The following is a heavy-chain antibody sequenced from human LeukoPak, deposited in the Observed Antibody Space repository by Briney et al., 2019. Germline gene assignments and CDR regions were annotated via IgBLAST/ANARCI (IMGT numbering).Heavy chain of an antibody. V-gene: IGHV4-59*01. D-gene: IGHD2-2*01. J-gene: IGHJ4*02. CDR1: GGSISSYY. CDR3: ARYCSSTSCQFDY. Sequence: SETLSLTCTVSGGSISSYYRSWIRQPPGKGLEWIGYIYYSGSTNYNPSLKSRVTISVDTSKNQFSLKLSSVTAADTAVYYCARYCSSTSCQFDYWGQGTLVTVSS. CDR2: IYYSGST.